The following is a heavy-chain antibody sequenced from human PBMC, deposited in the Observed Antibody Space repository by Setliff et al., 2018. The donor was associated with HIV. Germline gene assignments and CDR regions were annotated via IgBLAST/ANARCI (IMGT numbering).Heavy chain of an antibody. Sequence: ASVKVSCKSSGYTFLNSGVTWVRQAPGQGLEWMGWISAYNGNTKYAKNFQDRLTLTTDTSTSTAYMELRSLRSDDTAVYYCARALRDIVLMVYAPDAFDIWGQGTMVTVSS. CDR1: GYTFLNSG. V-gene: IGHV1-18*01. CDR2: ISAYNGNT. J-gene: IGHJ3*02. CDR3: ARALRDIVLMVYAPDAFDI. D-gene: IGHD2-8*01.